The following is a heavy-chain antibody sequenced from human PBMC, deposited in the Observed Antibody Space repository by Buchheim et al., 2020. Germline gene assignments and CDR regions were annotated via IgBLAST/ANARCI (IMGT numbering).Heavy chain of an antibody. D-gene: IGHD2-2*01. CDR1: GFTFSSYS. CDR3: ARDPYCSSTSCYGDYFDY. Sequence: EVQLVESGGGLVQPGGSLRLSCAASGFTFSSYSMNWVRQAPGKGLEWVSYISSSSSTIYYADSVKGRFTISRDNAKNSLYLQMNSLRAEDTAVYYCARDPYCSSTSCYGDYFDYWGQGTL. V-gene: IGHV3-48*04. J-gene: IGHJ4*02. CDR2: ISSSSSTI.